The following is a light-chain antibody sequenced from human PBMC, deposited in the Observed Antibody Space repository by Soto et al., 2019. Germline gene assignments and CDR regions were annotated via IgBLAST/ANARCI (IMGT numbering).Light chain of an antibody. V-gene: IGKV3-20*01. J-gene: IGKJ1*01. CDR2: GAS. CDR1: QSVSSSY. Sequence: GWTKSKGTLSLSPGERATLSCRASQSVSSSYLAWYQQKPGQAPRLLIYGASSRATGIPDRFSGSGSGTDFTLTISRLEPEDFAVYYCQQYDISPRTFGQGTKV. CDR3: QQYDISPRT.